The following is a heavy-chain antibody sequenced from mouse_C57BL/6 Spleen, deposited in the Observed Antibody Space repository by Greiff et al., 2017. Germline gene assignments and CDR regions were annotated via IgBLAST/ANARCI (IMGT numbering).Heavy chain of an antibody. J-gene: IGHJ1*03. CDR1: GFTFSSYT. D-gene: IGHD1-1*01. CDR2: ISGGGGNT. V-gene: IGHV5-9*01. Sequence: EVQVVESGGGLVKPGGSLKLSCAASGFTFSSYTMSWVRQTPEKRLEWVATISGGGGNTYYPDSVKGRFTISRDNAKNTLYLQMSSLRSEDTALYYCERRRDYGSSYGYFDVWGTGTTVTVSS. CDR3: ERRRDYGSSYGYFDV.